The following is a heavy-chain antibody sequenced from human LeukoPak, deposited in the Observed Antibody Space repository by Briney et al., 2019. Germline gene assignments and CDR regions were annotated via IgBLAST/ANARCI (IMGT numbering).Heavy chain of an antibody. D-gene: IGHD3-16*01. CDR3: ARDGFGTGSN. CDR2: IKQDGSEK. Sequence: GSLRLSCAASGLTFSNYWMDWVRQAPGKGLEWVANIKQDGSEKNYVDSVKGRFIISRDNAKNSLYLQMNTLRADDTAVYYCARDGFGTGSNWGQGTLVTVSS. J-gene: IGHJ4*02. V-gene: IGHV3-7*03. CDR1: GLTFSNYW.